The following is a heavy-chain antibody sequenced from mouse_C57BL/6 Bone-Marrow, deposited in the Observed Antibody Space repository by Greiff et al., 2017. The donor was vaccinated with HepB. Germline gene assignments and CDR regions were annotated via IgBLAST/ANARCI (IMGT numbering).Heavy chain of an antibody. CDR2: INYDGSST. CDR1: GFTFSDYY. V-gene: IGHV5-16*01. CDR3: ARDLFMATIVTTHWYFDV. Sequence: GKLMESEGGLVQPGSSMKLSCTASGFTFSDYYMAWVRQVPEKGLEWVANINYDGSSTYYLDSLKSRFIISRDNAKNILYLQMSSLKSEDTATYYCARDLFMATIVTTHWYFDVWGTGTTVTVSS. J-gene: IGHJ1*03. D-gene: IGHD2-5*01.